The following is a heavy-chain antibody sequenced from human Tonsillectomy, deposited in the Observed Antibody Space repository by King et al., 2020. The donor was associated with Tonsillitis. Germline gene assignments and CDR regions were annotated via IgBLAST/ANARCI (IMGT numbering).Heavy chain of an antibody. D-gene: IGHD2-15*01. J-gene: IGHJ1*01. CDR3: ASGIVMLAATDPYEYFQH. V-gene: IGHV3-11*01. CDR1: GFTFSDSY. CDR2: ITSSGSTI. Sequence: VQLVESGGGLVKPGGSLRLFCAASGFTFSDSYMSWIRQAPGKGLEWVSCITSSGSTIYYADSVKGRFTISRDNAKNSLYLQMNSLRVEDTAVYYCASGIVMLAATDPYEYFQHWGQGTLVTVSS.